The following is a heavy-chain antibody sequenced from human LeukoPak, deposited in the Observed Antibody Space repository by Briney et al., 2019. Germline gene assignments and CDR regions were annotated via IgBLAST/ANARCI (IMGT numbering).Heavy chain of an antibody. V-gene: IGHV3-30*03. Sequence: GGSLRLSCAASGFTFSSYGMHWVRQAPGKGLEWVAVISHDGGNEYYADSVKGRFTISRDNSKNTLYLQMNSLKTEDTAVYYCTTEYNFNYYDSSGYYYWGQGTLVTVSS. D-gene: IGHD3-22*01. J-gene: IGHJ4*02. CDR2: ISHDGGNE. CDR3: TTEYNFNYYDSSGYYY. CDR1: GFTFSSYG.